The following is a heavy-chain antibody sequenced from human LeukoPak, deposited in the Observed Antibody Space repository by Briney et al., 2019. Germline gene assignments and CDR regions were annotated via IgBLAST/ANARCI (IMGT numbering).Heavy chain of an antibody. Sequence: GGSLRLSCAASGFTFSSYGMHWVRQAPGKGLEWVAVISYDGSNKYYADSVKGRFTISRDNSKNTLYLQMNSLRAEDTAVHYCAKEVADSFAIWGQGTMVTVSS. CDR3: AKEVADSFAI. D-gene: IGHD5-12*01. CDR1: GFTFSSYG. J-gene: IGHJ3*02. V-gene: IGHV3-30*18. CDR2: ISYDGSNK.